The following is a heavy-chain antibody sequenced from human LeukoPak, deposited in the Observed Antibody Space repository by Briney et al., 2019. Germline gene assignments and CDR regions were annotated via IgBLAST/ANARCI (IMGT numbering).Heavy chain of an antibody. CDR3: ARDRGGRGYYDSSGYYRDAFDI. CDR1: GYTFTSYG. D-gene: IGHD3-22*01. V-gene: IGHV1-18*01. J-gene: IGHJ3*02. Sequence: ASVKVSCKASGYTFTSYGISWVRQAPGQGLEWMGWISAYNGNTNYAQKLQGRVTMTTDTSTSTACMELRSLRSDDTAVYYCARDRGGRGYYDSSGYYRDAFDIWGQGTMVTVSS. CDR2: ISAYNGNT.